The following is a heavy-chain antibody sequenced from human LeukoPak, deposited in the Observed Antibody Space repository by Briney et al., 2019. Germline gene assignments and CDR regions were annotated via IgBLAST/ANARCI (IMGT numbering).Heavy chain of an antibody. CDR1: GGSLSDFY. CDR3: ARHSGSYSYDY. D-gene: IGHD1-26*01. CDR2: LYYSGST. J-gene: IGHJ4*02. Sequence: PSETLSLTCAVDGGSLSDFYWNWIRQPPGKGLEWIGCLYYSGSTSYNPSLKSRVSISVDTSKNQFSLKLSSVTAADTAVYYCARHSGSYSYDYWGQGTLVTVSS. V-gene: IGHV4-59*08.